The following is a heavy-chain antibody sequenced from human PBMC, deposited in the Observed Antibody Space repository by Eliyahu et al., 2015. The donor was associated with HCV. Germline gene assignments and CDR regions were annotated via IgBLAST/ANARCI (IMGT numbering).Heavy chain of an antibody. CDR2: ISYDGSQK. V-gene: IGHV3-30-3*01. CDR3: ARDMGDGYNQIDY. D-gene: IGHD5-24*01. Sequence: QVQLVESGGGVVQPGRSLRLSCAASGFIFSNYAMHWVRQAPGKGLGGGAVISYDGSQKYYADSVKGRFTISRDNSKNTLYLQMNSLRPEDTALYYCARDMGDGYNQIDYWGQGTLVTVSS. CDR1: GFIFSNYA. J-gene: IGHJ4*02.